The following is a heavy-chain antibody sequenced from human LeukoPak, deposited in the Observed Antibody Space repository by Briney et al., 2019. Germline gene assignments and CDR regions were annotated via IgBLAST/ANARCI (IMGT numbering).Heavy chain of an antibody. Sequence: SETLSLTCTVSGGSISTYYWSWIRQPAGKGLEWIGRIYTSGSTNYNPSLKSRVTMSVDTSKNQFSLKLSSVTAADTAVYYCARAKNRYYDDAFDIWGQGTMVTVSS. D-gene: IGHD3-16*01. CDR3: ARAKNRYYDDAFDI. CDR2: IYTSGST. J-gene: IGHJ3*02. V-gene: IGHV4-4*07. CDR1: GGSISTYY.